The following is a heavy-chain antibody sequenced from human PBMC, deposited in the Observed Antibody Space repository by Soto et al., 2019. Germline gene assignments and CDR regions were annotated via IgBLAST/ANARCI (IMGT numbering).Heavy chain of an antibody. D-gene: IGHD4-4*01. CDR3: AKAHRSFPGTVDVAY. CDR1: GFTFSSYA. Sequence: GGSLRLSCKTSGFTFSSYAMSWVRQAPGKGLEWVSGIGISASGTYLADSVKGRFPITRDNSKSTLYLQMNSLRAEDTAVYYCAKAHRSFPGTVDVAYWGQGTQVTVSS. V-gene: IGHV3-23*05. CDR2: IGISASGT. J-gene: IGHJ4*02.